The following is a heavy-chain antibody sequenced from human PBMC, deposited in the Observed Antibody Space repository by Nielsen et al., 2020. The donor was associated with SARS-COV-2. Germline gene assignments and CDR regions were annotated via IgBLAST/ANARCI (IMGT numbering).Heavy chain of an antibody. CDR2: IGTAGDT. J-gene: IGHJ2*01. V-gene: IGHV3-13*01. CDR3: ARDLSGNWYFDL. Sequence: GGSLRLSCAASGFTFSSYAMSWVRQAPGKGLEWVSAIGTAGDTYYPGSVKGRFTISRENAKNSLYLQMNSLRAGDTAVYYCARDLSGNWYFDLWGRGTLVTVSS. D-gene: IGHD2/OR15-2a*01. CDR1: GFTFSSYA.